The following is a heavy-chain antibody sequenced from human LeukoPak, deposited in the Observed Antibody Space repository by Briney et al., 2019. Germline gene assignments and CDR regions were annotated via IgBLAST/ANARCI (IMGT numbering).Heavy chain of an antibody. J-gene: IGHJ3*02. Sequence: PGGSLRLSCAASGFTVSSNYMSWVRQAPGKGLEWVSVIYSGGSTYYADSVKGRFTISRDNSKNTLYLQMNSLRAEDTAVYYCAADRVGSTSWYTLPHAFDIWGQGTMVTVSS. CDR3: AADRVGSTSWYTLPHAFDI. D-gene: IGHD2-2*02. CDR1: GFTVSSNY. CDR2: IYSGGST. V-gene: IGHV3-53*01.